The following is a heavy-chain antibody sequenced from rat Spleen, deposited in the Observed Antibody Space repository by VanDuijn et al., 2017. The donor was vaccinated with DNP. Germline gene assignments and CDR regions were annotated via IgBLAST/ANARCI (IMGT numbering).Heavy chain of an antibody. V-gene: IGHV5-7*01. CDR3: ARGYYGYNLFDY. J-gene: IGHJ2*01. CDR1: GFTFSDYN. CDR2: ISYDGSST. Sequence: EVQLVESGGGLVQPGRSLKLSCAASGFTFSDYNMAWVRQAPKKGLEWVATISYDGSSTYYRDSVKGRFTISRDNAKSTLYLQMDSLRSEDTATYYCARGYYGYNLFDYWGQGVMVTVSS. D-gene: IGHD1-9*01.